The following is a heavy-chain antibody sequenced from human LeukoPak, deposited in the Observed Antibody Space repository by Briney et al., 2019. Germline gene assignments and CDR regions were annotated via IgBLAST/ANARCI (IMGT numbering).Heavy chain of an antibody. J-gene: IGHJ3*02. V-gene: IGHV4-39*01. CDR2: IYYSGST. D-gene: IGHD2-2*01. CDR1: GGSISSSSYY. Sequence: SETLSLTCTVSGGSISSSSYYWGWIRQPPGKGLEWIGSIYYSGSTYYNPSLKSRVTISVDTSKNQFSLKLSSVTAADTAVYYCARHSPPDIVVVPAATNDAFDIWGQGTMVTVSS. CDR3: ARHSPPDIVVVPAATNDAFDI.